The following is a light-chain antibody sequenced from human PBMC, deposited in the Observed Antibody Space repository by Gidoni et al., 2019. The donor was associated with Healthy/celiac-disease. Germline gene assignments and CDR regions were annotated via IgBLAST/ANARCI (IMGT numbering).Light chain of an antibody. J-gene: IGKJ2*01. V-gene: IGKV1-5*01. Sequence: DIQMTPSPSTLSASVGDRVTITCRASQSISSWLAWYQQKPGKAPKLLIYDASSLESGVPSRFSGSGSGTEFTLTISSLQPDDFATYYCQQYNSYLYTFGKXTKLEIK. CDR3: QQYNSYLYT. CDR2: DAS. CDR1: QSISSW.